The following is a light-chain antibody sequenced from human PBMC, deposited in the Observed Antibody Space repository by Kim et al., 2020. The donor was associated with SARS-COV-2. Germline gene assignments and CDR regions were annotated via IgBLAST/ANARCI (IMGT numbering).Light chain of an antibody. J-gene: IGKJ1*01. CDR1: HDISSS. CDR3: QQAKNFPWT. Sequence: DIQMTQSPSSVSASAGDRVTITCRASHDISSSLAWYQQKPGKAPKLQIYTASGLQSGVPSRFSGSGSGTDFTLTINSLQPEDFATYYCQQAKNFPWTFGQGTKVDIK. CDR2: TAS. V-gene: IGKV1D-12*01.